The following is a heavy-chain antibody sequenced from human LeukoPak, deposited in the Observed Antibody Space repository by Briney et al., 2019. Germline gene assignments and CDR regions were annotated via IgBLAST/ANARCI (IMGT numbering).Heavy chain of an antibody. CDR2: IRSNSDGGTI. J-gene: IGHJ5*02. D-gene: IGHD3-22*01. CDR1: GFTFSNAW. CDR3: ATDFYDTT. V-gene: IGHV3-15*07. Sequence: GGSLRLSCATSGFTFSNAWMNWVRQAPGKGLEWVGRIRSNSDGGTIDYAAPVKGRFALSRDDSENTLYLQMSSLQTEDTAVYYCATDFYDTTWGQGTLVTVSS.